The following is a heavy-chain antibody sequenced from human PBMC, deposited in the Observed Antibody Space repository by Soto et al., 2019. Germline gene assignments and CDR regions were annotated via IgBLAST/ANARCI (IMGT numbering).Heavy chain of an antibody. CDR2: ISAYNGNT. Sequence: ASVKVSCKASGYTFTSYGISWVRQAPGQGLEWMGWISAYNGNTNYAQKLQGRVTMTTDTSTSTAYMELRSLRSDDTAVYYCARSFSSSSSWYVLWWFDPWGQGTLVTVSS. CDR3: ARSFSSSSSWYVLWWFDP. V-gene: IGHV1-18*01. CDR1: GYTFTSYG. J-gene: IGHJ5*02. D-gene: IGHD6-13*01.